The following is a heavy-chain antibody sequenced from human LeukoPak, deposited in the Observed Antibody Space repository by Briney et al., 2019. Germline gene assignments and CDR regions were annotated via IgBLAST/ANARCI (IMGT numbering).Heavy chain of an antibody. V-gene: IGHV3-30-3*01. CDR1: GFTFSSYA. CDR2: ISYEGSNK. D-gene: IGHD1-26*01. CDR3: ARDFGATAFDY. Sequence: GRSLRLSCAASGFTFSSYAMHWVRQAPGKGLEWVAVISYEGSNKYYADSVKGRFTISRDNSKNTLYLQMNSLRAEDTAVYYCARDFGATAFDYWGQGTLVTVSS. J-gene: IGHJ4*02.